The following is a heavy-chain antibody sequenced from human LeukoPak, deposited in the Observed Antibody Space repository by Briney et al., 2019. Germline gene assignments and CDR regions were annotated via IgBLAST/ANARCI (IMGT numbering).Heavy chain of an antibody. CDR3: ARRGKRGSSWWKGEAFDI. CDR2: ISSSGSTI. J-gene: IGHJ3*02. CDR1: GFTFSSYE. D-gene: IGHD6-13*01. Sequence: PGGSLRLSCAASGFTFSSYEMNWVRQAPGKGLEWVSYISSSGSTIYYADSVKGRFTISRDNAKNSLYLQMNSLRAEDTAVYYCARRGKRGSSWWKGEAFDIWGQGTMVTVSS. V-gene: IGHV3-48*03.